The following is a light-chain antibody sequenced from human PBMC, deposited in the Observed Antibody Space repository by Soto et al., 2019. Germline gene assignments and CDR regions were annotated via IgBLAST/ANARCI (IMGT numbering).Light chain of an antibody. J-gene: IGKJ3*01. Sequence: EIMMTQSPVTLSVSPGERATLSCRASQSVNSNLAWYQQKPGQAPRLLIYGASTRATGIPAIFIGNGSGTEFTLTASSLQPEDFAVYYCQQYNNWPFTFGPGTKVDIK. CDR3: QQYNNWPFT. CDR2: GAS. V-gene: IGKV3-15*01. CDR1: QSVNSN.